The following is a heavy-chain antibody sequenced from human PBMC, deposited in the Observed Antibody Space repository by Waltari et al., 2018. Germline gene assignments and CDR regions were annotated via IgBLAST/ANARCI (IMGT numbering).Heavy chain of an antibody. V-gene: IGHV4-59*01. CDR3: ARDISRYDAFDI. Sequence: QVQLQESGPGLVKPSETLSLTCTVSGGSISSYYWSWIRQPPGKGLEWIGYSYYSGSTNYNPSLKSRVTISLDTSKNQFSLKLSSVTAADTAVYYCARDISRYDAFDIWGQGTMVTVSS. CDR1: GGSISSYY. D-gene: IGHD3-3*02. J-gene: IGHJ3*02. CDR2: SYYSGST.